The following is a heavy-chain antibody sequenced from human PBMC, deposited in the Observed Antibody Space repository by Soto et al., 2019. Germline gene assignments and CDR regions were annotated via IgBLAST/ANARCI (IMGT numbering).Heavy chain of an antibody. V-gene: IGHV1-18*01. Sequence: ASVKFSCKASGYTFTSYGISWVRQAPGQGLEWMGWISAYNGNTNYAQKLQGRVTMTTDTSTSTAYMELRSLRSDDTAVYYCARVTSAMVPVYYYGMDVWGQGTTVTVSS. CDR1: GYTFTSYG. D-gene: IGHD5-18*01. J-gene: IGHJ6*02. CDR2: ISAYNGNT. CDR3: ARVTSAMVPVYYYGMDV.